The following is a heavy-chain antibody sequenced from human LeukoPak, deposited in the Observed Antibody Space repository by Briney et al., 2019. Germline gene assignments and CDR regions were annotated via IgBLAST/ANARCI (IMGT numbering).Heavy chain of an antibody. J-gene: IGHJ3*02. V-gene: IGHV4-59*08. CDR3: AGHYYGSGSYTQDAFDI. CDR2: IYYSGST. CDR1: GGSISGYY. D-gene: IGHD3-10*01. Sequence: SETLSLTCTVSGGSISGYYWSWIRQPPGKGLKWIGYIYYSGSTDYNPSLKSRVTISVDTSKNQFSLKLSSVTAADTAVYYCAGHYYGSGSYTQDAFDIWGQGTMVTVSS.